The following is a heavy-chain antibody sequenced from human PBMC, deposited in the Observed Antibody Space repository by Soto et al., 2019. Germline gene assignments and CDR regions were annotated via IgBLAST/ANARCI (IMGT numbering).Heavy chain of an antibody. CDR3: RITLFRGLIPSDY. D-gene: IGHD3-10*01. CDR2: IDHSGRT. V-gene: IGHV4-34*01. J-gene: IGHJ4*01. Sequence: QVQLQQWGTGLLRPSETLSLTCAVYGGSFNTYYWSWVRQPPGKGLEWIGEIDHSGRTNYNPSLKSRVTISVDTSKNQFSLKLSSVTAADTAVYYCRITLFRGLIPSDYWGQGTLVTVSS. CDR1: GGSFNTYY.